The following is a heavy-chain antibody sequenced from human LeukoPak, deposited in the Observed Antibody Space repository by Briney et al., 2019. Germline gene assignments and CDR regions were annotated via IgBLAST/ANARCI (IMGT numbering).Heavy chain of an antibody. CDR2: VNGDSSYI. D-gene: IGHD2-2*01. CDR3: ARLRCDVTSCFGKYYFDH. Sequence: GGSLRLSCAASGFTFSAFPLAWVRQAPGKGLEWVSSVNGDSSYIYYADSVKGRFTIARDNARNSLHLQMNSLRAEDTAVYYCARLRCDVTSCFGKYYFDHWGQGTLVTVSS. J-gene: IGHJ4*02. CDR1: GFTFSAFP. V-gene: IGHV3-21*01.